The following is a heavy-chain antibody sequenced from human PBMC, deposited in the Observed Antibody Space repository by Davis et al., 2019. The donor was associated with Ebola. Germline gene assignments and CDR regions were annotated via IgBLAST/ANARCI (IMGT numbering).Heavy chain of an antibody. CDR3: ARDLNVVVPAAPRDYYYYGMDV. CDR1: GYTFTGYY. CDR2: INPNSGGT. V-gene: IGHV1-2*02. Sequence: ASVKVSCKASGYTFTGYYMHWVRQAPGQGLEWMGWINPNSGGTNYAQKFQGRVTMTRDTSISTAYMELSRLRSDDTAVYYCARDLNVVVPAAPRDYYYYGMDVWGQGTTVTVSS. D-gene: IGHD2-2*01. J-gene: IGHJ6*02.